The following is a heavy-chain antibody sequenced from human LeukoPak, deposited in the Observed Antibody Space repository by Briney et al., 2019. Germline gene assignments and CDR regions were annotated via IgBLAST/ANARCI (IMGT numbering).Heavy chain of an antibody. J-gene: IGHJ4*02. V-gene: IGHV3-9*01. Sequence: GGSLRLSCAASGFTFDDYAMHWVRHAPGKGLERVSGISWNSGSIAYADSVKGRFTISRDNAKNSLYLQMNSLRAEDTALYYCAKAGRGTSLDYWGQGTPVTVSS. D-gene: IGHD3-10*01. CDR1: GFTFDDYA. CDR2: ISWNSGSI. CDR3: AKAGRGTSLDY.